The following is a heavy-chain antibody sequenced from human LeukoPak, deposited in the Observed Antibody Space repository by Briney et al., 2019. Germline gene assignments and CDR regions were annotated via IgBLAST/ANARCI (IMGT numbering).Heavy chain of an antibody. CDR2: MNPSTGNT. V-gene: IGHV1-8*01. J-gene: IGHJ4*02. CDR3: ARGPALVRGVITASGGDY. Sequence: ASVKVSCKASGYTFTTYNINWVRQATGQGLEWMGWMNPSTGNTGYAQRFQGRVTVTRDTSIGTAYMELSSLTSDDTAVYYCARGPALVRGVITASGGDYWGQGVLVTVSS. CDR1: GYTFTTYN. D-gene: IGHD3-10*01.